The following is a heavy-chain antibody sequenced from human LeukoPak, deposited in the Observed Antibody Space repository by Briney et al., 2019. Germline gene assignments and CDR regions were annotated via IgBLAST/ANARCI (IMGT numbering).Heavy chain of an antibody. Sequence: ASVTVSFKASGYTFTSYYMHWVRQAPGQGLEWMGIINPSGGSTNYAQKFQGRVTMTRDTSTSTVYMELSSLRSEDTAVFYCARLSNYIFDYWGQGTLVTVSS. V-gene: IGHV1-46*01. CDR3: ARLSNYIFDY. CDR2: INPSGGST. D-gene: IGHD4-11*01. CDR1: GYTFTSYY. J-gene: IGHJ4*02.